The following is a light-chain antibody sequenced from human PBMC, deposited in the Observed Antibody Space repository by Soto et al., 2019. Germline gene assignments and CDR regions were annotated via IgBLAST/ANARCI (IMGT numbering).Light chain of an antibody. CDR1: QSVGSN. CDR2: GAS. Sequence: EVVMTQSPATLSFSPGERATLFCRTSQSVGSNLAWYRQRLGQSPRILIYGASTRAPGIPARFSGSGSGTEFSLTISSLQSEDFAVYYCQQYNNWPITFGQGTRLEIK. V-gene: IGKV3-15*01. CDR3: QQYNNWPIT. J-gene: IGKJ5*01.